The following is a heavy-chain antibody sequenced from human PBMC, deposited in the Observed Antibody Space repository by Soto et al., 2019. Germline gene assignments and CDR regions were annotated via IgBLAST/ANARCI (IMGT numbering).Heavy chain of an antibody. CDR1: GFTFSSYS. J-gene: IGHJ4*02. CDR2: ISGSGGST. CDR3: AKQVADPRHFDY. V-gene: IGHV3-23*01. Sequence: GGSLILSCAASGFTFSSYSMSWVRQAPGKGLEWVSAISGSGGSTYYADSVKGRFTISRDNSKNTLYLQMNSLRAEDTAVYYCAKQVADPRHFDYWGQGTLVAVSS.